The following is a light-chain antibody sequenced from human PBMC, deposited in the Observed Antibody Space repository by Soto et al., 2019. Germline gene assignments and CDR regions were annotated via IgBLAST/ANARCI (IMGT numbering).Light chain of an antibody. CDR1: SSDVGGYNY. J-gene: IGLJ2*01. V-gene: IGLV2-8*01. CDR2: EVT. CDR3: ASYGGTYVV. Sequence: QSALTQPPSASGSPGQSVTISCTGTSSDVGGYNYVSWFQQNPGKAPKLMIYEVTKRPSGVPDRFSGSKSGNTASLTVSWLHAEDDADYYCASYGGTYVVLGGGTKLTVL.